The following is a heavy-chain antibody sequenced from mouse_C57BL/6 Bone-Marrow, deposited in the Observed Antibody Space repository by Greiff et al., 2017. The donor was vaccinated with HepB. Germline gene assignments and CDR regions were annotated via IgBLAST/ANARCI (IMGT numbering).Heavy chain of an antibody. CDR3: ARQGGYDYVYAMDY. CDR2: ISNGGGST. Sequence: EVQRVESGGGLVQPGGSLKLSCAASGFTFSDYYMYWVRQTPEKRLEWVAYISNGGGSTYYPDTVKGRFTISRDNAKNTLYLQMSRLKSEDTAMYYCARQGGYDYVYAMDYWGQGTSVTVSS. D-gene: IGHD2-4*01. CDR1: GFTFSDYY. J-gene: IGHJ4*01. V-gene: IGHV5-12*01.